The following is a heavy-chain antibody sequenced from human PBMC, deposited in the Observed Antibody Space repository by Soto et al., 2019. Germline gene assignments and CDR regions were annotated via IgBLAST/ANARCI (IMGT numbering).Heavy chain of an antibody. D-gene: IGHD7-27*01. CDR3: ARGPPAGDPFPPDFDY. J-gene: IGHJ4*02. Sequence: GGSLRLSCAASGFTFSSYSMNWVRQAPGKGLEGVSSISSSSSYIYYADSVKGRFTISRDNAKNSLYLHMNSLRAEDTAVYYCARGPPAGDPFPPDFDYWGQGTLVTVSS. CDR1: GFTFSSYS. CDR2: ISSSSSYI. V-gene: IGHV3-21*01.